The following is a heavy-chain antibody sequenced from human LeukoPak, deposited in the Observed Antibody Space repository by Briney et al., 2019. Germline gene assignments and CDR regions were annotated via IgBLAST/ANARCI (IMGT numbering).Heavy chain of an antibody. CDR1: GFTFNNYA. V-gene: IGHV3-23*01. D-gene: IGHD6-19*01. Sequence: PGGSLRLSCAASGFTFNNYAMNWVRQAPGKGLEWVSLISGNGGNTYHGDSVKGRFTVSRDNSKNTLYLQMNSLRADDTAVYYCAGHPVAVAGPRVYFDYWGQGTLVTVSS. CDR3: AGHPVAVAGPRVYFDY. J-gene: IGHJ4*02. CDR2: ISGNGGNT.